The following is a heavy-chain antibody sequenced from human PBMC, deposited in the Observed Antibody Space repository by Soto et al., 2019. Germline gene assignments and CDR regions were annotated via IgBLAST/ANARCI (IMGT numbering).Heavy chain of an antibody. CDR3: ARLVEDGDYQASIFDY. CDR1: SGSISSSNW. CDR2: IYHSGST. D-gene: IGHD4-17*01. J-gene: IGHJ4*02. Sequence: PSETLSLTCAVSSGSISSSNWWSWVRQPPGKGLEWIGEIYHSGSTNYNPSLKSRVTISVDKSKNQFSLKLSSVTAADTAVYYCARLVEDGDYQASIFDYWGQGALVTVSS. V-gene: IGHV4-4*02.